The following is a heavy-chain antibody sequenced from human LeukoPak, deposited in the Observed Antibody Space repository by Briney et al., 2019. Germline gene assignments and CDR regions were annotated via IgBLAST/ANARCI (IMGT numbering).Heavy chain of an antibody. CDR3: AKGSRATYDY. J-gene: IGHJ4*02. CDR1: GFTFSSYA. V-gene: IGHV3-23*01. CDR2: ITDSGDGT. Sequence: GGSLRLSCAASGFTFSSYAMTWVRQAPGKGLEWVSSITDSGDGTYYADSVKGRFTISRDNSKNALYLQVNSLRAEDTAVYYCAKGSRATYDYWGQGTLVTVSS.